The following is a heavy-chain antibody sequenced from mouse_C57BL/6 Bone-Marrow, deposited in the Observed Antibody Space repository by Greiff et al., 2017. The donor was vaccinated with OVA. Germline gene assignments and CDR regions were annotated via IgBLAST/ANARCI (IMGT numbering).Heavy chain of an antibody. J-gene: IGHJ1*03. V-gene: IGHV1-61*01. D-gene: IGHD1-1*01. CDR2: IYPSDSET. CDR3: ARGFTTVVANHWYFDV. CDR1: GYTFTSYW. Sequence: QVQLKQPGAELVRPGSSVKLSCKASGYTFTSYWMDWVKQRPGQGLEWIGNIYPSDSETHYNQKFKDKATLTVDKSSSTAYMQLSSLTSEDSAVYYCARGFTTVVANHWYFDVWGTGTTVTVSS.